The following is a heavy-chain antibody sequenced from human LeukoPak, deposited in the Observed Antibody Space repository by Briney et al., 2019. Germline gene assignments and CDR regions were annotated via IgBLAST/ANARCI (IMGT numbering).Heavy chain of an antibody. D-gene: IGHD3-10*01. CDR3: ATIPYYYGSGSYPPVDY. CDR1: GYTFTSYY. V-gene: IGHV1-46*01. J-gene: IGHJ4*02. CDR2: INPSGGST. Sequence: GASVKVSCKASGYTFTSYYMHWVRQAPGQGLEWMGIINPSGGSTSYAQKFQGRVTMTRDTSTSTVYMELSSLRSEDTAVYYCATIPYYYGSGSYPPVDYWGQGTLVTVSS.